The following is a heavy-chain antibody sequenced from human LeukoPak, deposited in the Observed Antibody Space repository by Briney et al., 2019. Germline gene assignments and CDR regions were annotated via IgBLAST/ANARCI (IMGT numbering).Heavy chain of an antibody. V-gene: IGHV3-9*01. Sequence: GRSLRPSCAASGFTFDDYAMHWVRQAPGKGLEWVSGISWNSGSIGYADSVKGRFTISRDNAKNSLYLQMNSLRAEDTALYYCAKAPRPLLYSGYDMGDAFDIRGQGTMVTVSS. CDR1: GFTFDDYA. J-gene: IGHJ3*02. D-gene: IGHD5-12*01. CDR2: ISWNSGSI. CDR3: AKAPRPLLYSGYDMGDAFDI.